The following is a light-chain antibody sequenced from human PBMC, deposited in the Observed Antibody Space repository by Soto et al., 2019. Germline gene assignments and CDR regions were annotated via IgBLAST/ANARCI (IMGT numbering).Light chain of an antibody. V-gene: IGKV3-15*01. J-gene: IGKJ1*01. CDR3: KQYKNWPLST. CDR2: DAS. CDR1: QGVSGN. Sequence: EILMTQSPATLSVSPGERVTLSCRASQGVSGNLAWYQKKPGQAPRLIVYDASTRASGLPARFSGSGSGTEFTLTISSMRSEDFAVYSCKQYKNWPLSTFGQGTKVEIK.